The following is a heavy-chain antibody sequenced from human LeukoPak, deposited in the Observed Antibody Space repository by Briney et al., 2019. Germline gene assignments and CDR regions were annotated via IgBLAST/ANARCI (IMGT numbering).Heavy chain of an antibody. Sequence: GGSLRLSCAASGFTFSSYWMTWVRQAPGKGLEWVANIKQDGSETYYVDSVKGRFTISRDNAKHSLYLQMNSLRAEDTAVYYCAREYCSGGSRYKGGIDYWGQGTLVTVSS. D-gene: IGHD2-15*01. CDR3: AREYCSGGSRYKGGIDY. CDR2: IKQDGSET. J-gene: IGHJ4*02. V-gene: IGHV3-7*03. CDR1: GFTFSSYW.